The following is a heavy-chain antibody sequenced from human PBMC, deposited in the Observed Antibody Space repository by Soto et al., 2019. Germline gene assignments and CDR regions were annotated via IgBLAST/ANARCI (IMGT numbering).Heavy chain of an antibody. J-gene: IGHJ4*02. V-gene: IGHV1-2*04. CDR2: INPNSGGT. CDR3: ARDRTPAYYYDSSGYLFDY. CDR1: GYTFTGYY. Sequence: ASVKVSCKASGYTFTGYYVHWVRQAPGQGLEWMGWINPNSGGTNYAQKFQGWVTMTRDTSISTAYMELSRLRSDDTAVYYCARDRTPAYYYDSSGYLFDYWGQGTLVTVSS. D-gene: IGHD3-22*01.